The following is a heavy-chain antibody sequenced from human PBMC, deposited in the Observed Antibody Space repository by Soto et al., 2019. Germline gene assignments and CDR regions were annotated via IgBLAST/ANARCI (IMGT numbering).Heavy chain of an antibody. J-gene: IGHJ4*02. CDR3: LRVVAGYSYGHRFDY. CDR2: SRNKANGDTT. V-gene: IGHV3-72*01. D-gene: IGHD5-18*01. Sequence: EVQLVESGGGLVQPGGSLRLSCAVSGFTLSDHYIDWVRQAPGKGLEWVGRSRNKANGDTTDYAASVEGRFAISRDDSKKSVYLNMNGLKTEDTALYYCLRVVAGYSYGHRFDYWGQGTLVTVSS. CDR1: GFTLSDHY.